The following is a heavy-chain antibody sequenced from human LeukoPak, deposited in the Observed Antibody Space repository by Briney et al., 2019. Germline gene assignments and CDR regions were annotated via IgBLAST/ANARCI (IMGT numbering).Heavy chain of an antibody. D-gene: IGHD3-16*02. V-gene: IGHV3-48*03. CDR1: GFTFSSYE. CDR3: AREGLRLGELSFPALDY. J-gene: IGHJ4*02. CDR2: ISSDGSTI. Sequence: GGSLRLSCAASGFTFSSYEMNWVRQAPGKGLEWVSYISSDGSTIYNADSMKGRFTISRDNAKNSVYLQMNSLRAEDTAVYYCAREGLRLGELSFPALDYWGQGTLVTVSS.